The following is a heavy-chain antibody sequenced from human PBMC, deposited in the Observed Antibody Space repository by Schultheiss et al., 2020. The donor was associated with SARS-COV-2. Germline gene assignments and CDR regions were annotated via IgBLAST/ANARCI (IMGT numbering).Heavy chain of an antibody. CDR2: INHSGST. D-gene: IGHD5-18*01. J-gene: IGHJ4*02. CDR3: ARGQPLRGYSYGDIAYYFDY. V-gene: IGHV4-34*01. CDR1: GGSFSGYY. Sequence: SETLSLTCAVYGGSFSGYYWSWIRQPPGKGLEWIGEINHSGSTNYNPSLKSRVTISVDTSKNQFSLKLSSVTAADTAVYYCARGQPLRGYSYGDIAYYFDYWGQGTLVTVSS.